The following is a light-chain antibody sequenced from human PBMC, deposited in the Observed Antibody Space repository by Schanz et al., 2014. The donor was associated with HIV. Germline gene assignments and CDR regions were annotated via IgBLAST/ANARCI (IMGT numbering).Light chain of an antibody. CDR2: EVT. J-gene: IGLJ2*01. CDR1: NSDVGGHNY. V-gene: IGLV2-8*01. CDR3: SSYAGSNNLVV. Sequence: QSALTQPPSASGSPGQSVTISCTGTNSDVGGHNYVSWFQQHPGKAPRLIIYEVTKRPSGVPDRFSGSKSGNTASLTISGLQAEDEADYYCSSYAGSNNLVVFGGGTKLTVL.